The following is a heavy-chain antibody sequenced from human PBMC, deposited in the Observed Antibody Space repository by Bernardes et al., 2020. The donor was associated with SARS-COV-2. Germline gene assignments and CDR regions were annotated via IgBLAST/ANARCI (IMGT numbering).Heavy chain of an antibody. CDR3: ASPDYDILTGYSYGADY. V-gene: IGHV3-23*01. D-gene: IGHD3-9*01. J-gene: IGHJ4*02. CDR1: GFTFSSYA. Sequence: GSLRLSCAASGFTFSSYAMSWVRQAPGKGLEWVSAISGSGGSTYYADSVKGRFTISRDNSKNTLYLQMNSLRAEDTAVYYCASPDYDILTGYSYGADYWGQGTLVTVSS. CDR2: ISGSGGST.